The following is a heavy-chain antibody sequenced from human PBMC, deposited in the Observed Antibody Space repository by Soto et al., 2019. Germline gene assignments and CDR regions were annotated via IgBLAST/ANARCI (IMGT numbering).Heavy chain of an antibody. CDR2: IIPIFGST. J-gene: IGHJ3*02. CDR1: GGTFSSSP. D-gene: IGHD6-19*01. V-gene: IGHV1-69*18. CDR3: ARVFSSAWYEAFDI. Sequence: QVQLVQSGAEVKKPGSSVKVSCKASGGTFSSSPFSWVRQAPGQGLAWMGTIIPIFGSTNYAPRFQGRITISAAESTGIVYMELPSLRSDDTAVYYCARVFSSAWYEAFDIWGQGTLVTVSS.